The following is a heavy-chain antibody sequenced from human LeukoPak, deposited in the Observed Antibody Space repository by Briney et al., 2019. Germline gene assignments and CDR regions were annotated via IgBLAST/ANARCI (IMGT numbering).Heavy chain of an antibody. Sequence: ASVKVSCKASGGTFSSYAISWVRQAPGQGLEWMGGIIPIFGTANYAQKFRGRVTITADESTSTAYMELSSLRSEDTAVYYCARGYGIVGAYDAFDIWGQGTMVTVSS. CDR2: IIPIFGTA. CDR1: GGTFSSYA. CDR3: ARGYGIVGAYDAFDI. D-gene: IGHD1-26*01. V-gene: IGHV1-69*13. J-gene: IGHJ3*02.